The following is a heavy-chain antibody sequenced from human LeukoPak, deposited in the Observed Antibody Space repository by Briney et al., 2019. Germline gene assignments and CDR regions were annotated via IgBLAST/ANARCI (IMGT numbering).Heavy chain of an antibody. Sequence: PGGSLRLSCEASGFTFDYYAMHWVRQAPGKGLEWVSGISWNSGSIGYADSVKGRFTISRDNAKNSLYLQMNSLRAEDMALYYCAKEARELAARSDYYYMDVWGKGTTVTVSS. CDR3: AKEARELAARSDYYYMDV. V-gene: IGHV3-9*03. D-gene: IGHD6-6*01. CDR2: ISWNSGSI. CDR1: GFTFDYYA. J-gene: IGHJ6*03.